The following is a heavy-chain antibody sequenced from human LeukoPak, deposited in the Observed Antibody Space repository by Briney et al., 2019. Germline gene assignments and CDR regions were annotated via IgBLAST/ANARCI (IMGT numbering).Heavy chain of an antibody. CDR3: ARGFDGHYGFDI. CDR1: GFTFSTYW. CDR2: INDDGSTT. V-gene: IGHV3-74*01. J-gene: IGHJ3*02. D-gene: IGHD5-24*01. Sequence: GGSLRLSCAASGFTFSTYWMHWVRQAPQNGLVWVSSINDDGSTTNYASSVKGRFTNSTDNAKNTLYLQMNSLRAEDTAVYYCARGFDGHYGFDICGQGTMVTVSS.